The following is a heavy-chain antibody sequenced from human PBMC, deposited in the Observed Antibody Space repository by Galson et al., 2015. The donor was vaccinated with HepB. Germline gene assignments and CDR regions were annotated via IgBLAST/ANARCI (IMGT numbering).Heavy chain of an antibody. CDR3: FGEGGY. CDR2: IRGKPNNYAT. J-gene: IGHJ4*02. CDR1: GFTFSGPD. D-gene: IGHD3-3*01. V-gene: IGHV3-73*01. Sequence: SLRLSCAASGFTFSGPDVHWVRQASGKGLEWVGHIRGKPNNYATAYAASVTGRFTISRDDSETTAYLQMSTLRTEDTAVYYCFGEGGYWGQGTLVTVSS.